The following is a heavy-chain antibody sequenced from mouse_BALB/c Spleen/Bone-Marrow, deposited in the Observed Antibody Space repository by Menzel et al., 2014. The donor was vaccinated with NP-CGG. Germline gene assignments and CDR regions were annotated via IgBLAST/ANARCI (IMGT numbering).Heavy chain of an antibody. J-gene: IGHJ3*01. CDR3: ARWYYGSSSFAY. D-gene: IGHD1-1*01. V-gene: IGHV1-9*01. CDR2: ILPGSGST. Sequence: VHLVESGAELMKPGASVKISCKATGYTFSTYWIEWVKQRPGHGPEWIGEILPGSGSTNYNEKFKGKATFTADTSSNTVYMQLSNLTSEDSAVYYCARWYYGSSSFAYWGQGTLVTVSA. CDR1: GYTFSTYW.